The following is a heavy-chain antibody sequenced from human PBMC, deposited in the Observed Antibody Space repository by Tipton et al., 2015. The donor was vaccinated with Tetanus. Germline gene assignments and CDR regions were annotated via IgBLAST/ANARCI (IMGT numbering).Heavy chain of an antibody. CDR3: ARGTGDY. CDR2: IYYSGST. Sequence: TLSLTCTFSGGSVRSGDYSWNWIRQPPGKGLEWIGYIYYSGSTNYNPSLKSRVTISVDTSKNQFSLKLSSVTAADTAVYYCARGTGDYWGQGTLVTVSS. J-gene: IGHJ4*02. V-gene: IGHV4-61*08. D-gene: IGHD1-14*01. CDR1: GGSVRSGDYS.